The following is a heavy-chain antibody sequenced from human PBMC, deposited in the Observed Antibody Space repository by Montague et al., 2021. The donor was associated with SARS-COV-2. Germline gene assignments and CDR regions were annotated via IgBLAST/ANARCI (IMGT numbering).Heavy chain of an antibody. CDR3: ARGRGYTGYDSD. Sequence: TLSLTCTVSGGSMNSGGYYWSWIRQHPGKGLEWIGYIYYTGSTFYDPSLKSRLTMSVDTSQNQLSLRLISVTAADTAVYYCARGRGYTGYDSDWGQGTLVTVTS. V-gene: IGHV4-31*03. J-gene: IGHJ4*02. D-gene: IGHD5-12*01. CDR1: GGSMNSGGYY. CDR2: IYYTGST.